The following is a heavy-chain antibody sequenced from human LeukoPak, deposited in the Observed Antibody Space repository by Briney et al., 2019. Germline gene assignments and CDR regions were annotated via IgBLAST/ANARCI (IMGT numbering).Heavy chain of an antibody. J-gene: IGHJ4*02. CDR1: GYTFTSYG. V-gene: IGHV1-18*01. CDR2: ISAYNGNT. CDR3: ARELGSGTYYGFDY. D-gene: IGHD1-26*01. Sequence: ASVKVSCKASGYTFTSYGISWVRQAPGQGLEWMGWISAYNGNTNYAQKLQGRVTMTTDTSTSTAYMGLRTLRSDDTAVYYCARELGSGTYYGFDYWGQGTLVTVSS.